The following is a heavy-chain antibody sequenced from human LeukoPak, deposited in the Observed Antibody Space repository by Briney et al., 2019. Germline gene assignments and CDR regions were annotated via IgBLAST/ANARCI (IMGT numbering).Heavy chain of an antibody. D-gene: IGHD5-18*01. Sequence: PSETLSLTWAVYGGSFSGYYWSWIRQPPGKGLEWIGEINHSGSTNYNPSLKSRVTISVDTSKNQFSLKLSSVTAADTAVYYCARVRDTAMVFYAFDIWGQGTMVTVPS. V-gene: IGHV4-34*01. CDR1: GGSFSGYY. CDR2: INHSGST. J-gene: IGHJ3*02. CDR3: ARVRDTAMVFYAFDI.